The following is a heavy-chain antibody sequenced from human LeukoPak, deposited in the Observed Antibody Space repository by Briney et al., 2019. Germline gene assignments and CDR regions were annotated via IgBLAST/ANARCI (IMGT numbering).Heavy chain of an antibody. D-gene: IGHD3-22*01. CDR3: AKDIQDHYDNSALQY. CDR2: INWNGGST. CDR1: GFTFDDYG. J-gene: IGHJ4*02. Sequence: GGPLRLSCAASGFTFDDYGMSWVRQAPGKGLEWVSGINWNGGSTGYADSVKGRFTISRDNAKNSLYLQMNSLGAEDTALYYCAKDIQDHYDNSALQYWGQGTLVTVSS. V-gene: IGHV3-20*04.